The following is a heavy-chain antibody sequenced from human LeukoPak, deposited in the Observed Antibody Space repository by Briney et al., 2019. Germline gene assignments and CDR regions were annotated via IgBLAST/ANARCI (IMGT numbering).Heavy chain of an antibody. CDR1: GFTFSSYG. V-gene: IGHV3-30*02. D-gene: IGHD3-22*01. Sequence: GGSLRLSCAASGFTFSSYGMHWVRQAPGKGLEWVAFIRYDGSNKYYADSVKGRFTISRDNSKNTLYLQMNSLRAEDTAVYYCAKDHYYYDSSGYYGFDYWGQGTLVTVSS. CDR2: IRYDGSNK. J-gene: IGHJ4*02. CDR3: AKDHYYYDSSGYYGFDY.